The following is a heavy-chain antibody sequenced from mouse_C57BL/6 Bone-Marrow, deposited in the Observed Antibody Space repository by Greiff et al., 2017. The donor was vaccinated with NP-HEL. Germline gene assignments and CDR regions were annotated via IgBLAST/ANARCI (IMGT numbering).Heavy chain of an antibody. CDR1: GYTFTEYT. CDR2: FYPGSGSI. Sequence: VVKPGASVKLSCKASGYTFTEYTIHWVKQRSGQGLEWIGWFYPGSGSIKYNEKFKDKATLTADKSSSTVYMELSRLTSEDSAVYFCARHEEWLLTFAYWGQGTLVTVSA. V-gene: IGHV1-62-2*01. CDR3: ARHEEWLLTFAY. D-gene: IGHD2-3*01. J-gene: IGHJ3*01.